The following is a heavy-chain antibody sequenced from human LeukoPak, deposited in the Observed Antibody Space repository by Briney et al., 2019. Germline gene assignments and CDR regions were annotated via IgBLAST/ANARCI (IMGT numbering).Heavy chain of an antibody. V-gene: IGHV4-4*07. CDR3: ARDQERWLQFENYYYMDV. J-gene: IGHJ6*03. CDR2: IYTSGST. Sequence: SETLSLTCTVSGGSISSYYWSWIRQPAGKGLEWIGRIYTSGSTNYNPSLKSRVTMLVDTSKNQFSLKLSSVTAADTAVYYCARDQERWLQFENYYYMDVWGKGTTVTVSS. D-gene: IGHD5-24*01. CDR1: GGSISSYY.